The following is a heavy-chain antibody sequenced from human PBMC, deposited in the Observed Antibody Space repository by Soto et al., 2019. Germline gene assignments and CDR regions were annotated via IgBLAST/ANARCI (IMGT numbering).Heavy chain of an antibody. Sequence: QVQLQESGPGLVKPSETLSLTCTVSGGSISSYYWSWIRQPPGQGLEWIGYIYYTGSTTYDPSLKSRVTISVDTAKNQFSLKLSSVTAADTAVYYCARDRRDGYNGYFFDYWGQGTLVTVSS. CDR2: IYYTGST. D-gene: IGHD5-12*01. CDR1: GGSISSYY. J-gene: IGHJ4*02. V-gene: IGHV4-59*01. CDR3: ARDRRDGYNGYFFDY.